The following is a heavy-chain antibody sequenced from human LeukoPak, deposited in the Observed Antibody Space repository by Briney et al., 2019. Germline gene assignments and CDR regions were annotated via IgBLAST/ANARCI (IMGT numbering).Heavy chain of an antibody. J-gene: IGHJ3*02. CDR2: ISGSGGTI. V-gene: IGHV3-48*01. CDR1: GFTFSSYN. Sequence: TGGSLRLSCAASGFTFSSYNMNWVRQAPGKGLEWVSDISGSGGTIYYADSVKGRFTISRDNSKNTLYLQMNSLRAEDTAVYYCAKDPLRITMMPDAFDIWGQGTMVTVSS. D-gene: IGHD3-22*01. CDR3: AKDPLRITMMPDAFDI.